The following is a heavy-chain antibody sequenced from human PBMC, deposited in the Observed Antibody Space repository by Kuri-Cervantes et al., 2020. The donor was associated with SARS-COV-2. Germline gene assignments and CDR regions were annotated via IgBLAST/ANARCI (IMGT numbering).Heavy chain of an antibody. J-gene: IGHJ3*02. CDR2: INPNSGGT. V-gene: IGHV1-2*04. D-gene: IGHD3-22*01. CDR3: ARSPPLRRLVVISQGGAFDI. CDR1: GYTFTDYY. Sequence: SVKVSCKASGYTFTDYYMYWVRQAPGQGLEWMGWINPNSGGTNYAKKFQGWVTMTRDTSINTVYMELSRLRSVDTAVYYCARSPPLRRLVVISQGGAFDIWGQGTMVTVSS.